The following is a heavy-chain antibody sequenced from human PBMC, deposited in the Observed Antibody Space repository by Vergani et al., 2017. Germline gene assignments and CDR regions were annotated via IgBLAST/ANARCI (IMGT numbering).Heavy chain of an antibody. V-gene: IGHV3-21*01. CDR3: ARATVGSYYKSQTDYYYYMDV. Sequence: EVQLVESGGGLVKPGGSLRLSCAASGFTFSSYSMNWVRQAPGKGLEWVSSISSSSSYIYYADSVKGRFTISRDNAKNSLYLQMNSLRAEDTAVYYCARATVGSYYKSQTDYYYYMDVWGKGTTVTVSS. CDR2: ISSSSSYI. D-gene: IGHD1-26*01. J-gene: IGHJ6*03. CDR1: GFTFSSYS.